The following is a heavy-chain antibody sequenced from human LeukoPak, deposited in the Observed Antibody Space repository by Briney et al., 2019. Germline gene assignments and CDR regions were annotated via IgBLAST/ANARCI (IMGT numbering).Heavy chain of an antibody. CDR3: PRDSGYGSSWYSDYYYYYGMDG. CDR1: GYTFTSYG. CDR2: ISAYNGNT. D-gene: IGHD6-13*01. J-gene: IGHJ6*04. V-gene: IGHV1-18*01. Sequence: ASVPVSCMASGYTFTSYGISWVGPAPGQGGEGMGWISAYNGNTNYAQKLQDRVTMTTDTSVSTAYMELRSLRAHDTAVYYCPRDSGYGSSWYSDYYYYYGMDGWGEGTTVTVPS.